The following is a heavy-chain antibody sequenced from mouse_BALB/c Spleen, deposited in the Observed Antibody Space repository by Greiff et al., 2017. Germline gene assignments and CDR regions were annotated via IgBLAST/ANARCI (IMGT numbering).Heavy chain of an antibody. J-gene: IGHJ4*01. CDR3: TREGGWLLREDAMDY. D-gene: IGHD2-3*01. CDR1: GYTFTSYY. Sequence: QVQLKESGAELVKPGASVKLSCKASGYTFTSYYMYWVKQRPGQGLEWIGEINPSNGGTNFNEKFKSKATLTVDKSSSTAYMQLSSLTSEDSAVYYCTREGGWLLREDAMDYWGQGTSVTVSS. CDR2: INPSNGGT. V-gene: IGHV1S81*02.